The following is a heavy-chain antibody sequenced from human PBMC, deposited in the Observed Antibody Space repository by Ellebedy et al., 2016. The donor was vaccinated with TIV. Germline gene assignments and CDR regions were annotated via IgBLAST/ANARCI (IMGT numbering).Heavy chain of an antibody. Sequence: SVKVSCXASGGTFSSYAISWVRQAPGQGLEWMGGIIPIFGTANYAQKFQGRVTITADESTSTAYMELSSLRSEDTAVYYCARDHCSSTSCYVYYYYGMDVWGQGTTVTVSS. V-gene: IGHV1-69*13. CDR2: IIPIFGTA. J-gene: IGHJ6*02. CDR1: GGTFSSYA. D-gene: IGHD2-2*01. CDR3: ARDHCSSTSCYVYYYYGMDV.